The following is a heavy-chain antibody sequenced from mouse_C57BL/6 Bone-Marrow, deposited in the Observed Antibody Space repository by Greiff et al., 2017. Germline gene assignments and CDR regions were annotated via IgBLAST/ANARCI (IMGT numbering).Heavy chain of an antibody. V-gene: IGHV1-53*01. CDR3: AIKGGWLLRYFDV. CDR1: GYTFTSYW. J-gene: IGHJ1*03. D-gene: IGHD2-3*01. Sequence: QVQLQQPGTELVKPGASVKLSCKASGYTFTSYWMHWVKQRPGQGLEWIGNINPSNGGTNYNEKFKSKATLTVDKSSSTAYMQLSSLTSEDSAVDYCAIKGGWLLRYFDVWGTGTTVTVSS. CDR2: INPSNGGT.